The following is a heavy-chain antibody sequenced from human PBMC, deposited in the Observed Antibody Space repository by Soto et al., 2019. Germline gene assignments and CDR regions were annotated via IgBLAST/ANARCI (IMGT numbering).Heavy chain of an antibody. CDR2: IYNDGSRP. CDR1: VFACSSYW. J-gene: IGHJ4*02. D-gene: IGHD1-7*01. CDR3: ARDLSGNTTPYFDL. V-gene: IGHV3-74*01. Sequence: WWSLRLSCSASVFACSSYWMHWFRQTPGKGPVWVSRIYNDGSRPGYADSVKGRFTISRDNAKNTLYLQMSSLTVEDTAVYYCARDLSGNTTPYFDLWGQGTLVTVSS.